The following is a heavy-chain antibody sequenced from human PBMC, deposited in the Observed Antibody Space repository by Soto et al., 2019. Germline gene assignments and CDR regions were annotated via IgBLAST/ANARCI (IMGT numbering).Heavy chain of an antibody. CDR1: GYSFTTYG. D-gene: IGHD3-10*01. CDR3: AREGYYSGSGSPFY. J-gene: IGHJ4*02. V-gene: IGHV1-18*01. Sequence: ASVKVSCKASGYSFTTYGISWVRQAPGQGLEWMGWISDYNGNTNYEKKFQGRVTMTTDTSTRTAYMELKSLRSDDTAVYYCAREGYYSGSGSPFYWGQG. CDR2: ISDYNGNT.